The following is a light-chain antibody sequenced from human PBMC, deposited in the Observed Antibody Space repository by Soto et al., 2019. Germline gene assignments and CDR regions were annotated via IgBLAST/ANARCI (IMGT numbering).Light chain of an antibody. J-gene: IGKJ5*01. CDR3: QQYGGSPIT. CDR2: GAS. Sequence: GFKQSPGPPSFSSGGRATLSCSASQSVSRRLAWYQQRPGQSPRLLISGASMRASGVPVRFIGSGSGTDFTLTITRLEPEDFAVYYCQQYGGSPITFGLGTRLEIK. CDR1: QSVSRR. V-gene: IGKV3-20*01.